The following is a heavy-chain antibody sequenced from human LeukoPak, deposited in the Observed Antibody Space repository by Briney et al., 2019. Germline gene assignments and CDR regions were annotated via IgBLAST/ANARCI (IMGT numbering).Heavy chain of an antibody. V-gene: IGHV4-59*08. J-gene: IGHJ4*02. Sequence: SETLSLTCTVAGGSISSYYWSWIRQPPGKGLEWIGYIYYSGSTNYNPSLKSRVTISVDTSKNQFSLKLSSVPAAAAAVDYCARLRYPYGDLYYFDYWGQGTLVTVSS. D-gene: IGHD4-17*01. CDR3: ARLRYPYGDLYYFDY. CDR2: IYYSGST. CDR1: GGSISSYY.